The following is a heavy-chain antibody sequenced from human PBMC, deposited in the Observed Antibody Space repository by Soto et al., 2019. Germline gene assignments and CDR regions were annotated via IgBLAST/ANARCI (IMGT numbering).Heavy chain of an antibody. J-gene: IGHJ3*01. CDR3: VRDRGYPDSFDV. Sequence: EVQRVESGGGLVQPGESLRLSCAASGYTFSPFWMHWVRQAPGKGLVWVSHINSDGSTIIYADSVKGRFTISRDNAKNTLFLQMNSLKAEDTAVYYCVRDRGYPDSFDVWGRGTMVTVSS. CDR1: GYTFSPFW. V-gene: IGHV3-74*01. CDR2: INSDGSTI. D-gene: IGHD3-10*01.